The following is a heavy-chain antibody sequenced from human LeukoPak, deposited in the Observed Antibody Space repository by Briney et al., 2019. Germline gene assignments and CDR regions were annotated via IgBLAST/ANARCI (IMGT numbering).Heavy chain of an antibody. J-gene: IGHJ1*01. CDR2: ISYDGSHK. Sequence: GASLRLSCAASGFTFSSYSMHWVRQAPGKGLEWVTVISYDGSHKFYADSVRGRFTISRDNSKNTLYLHMNSLTTEDTAVYYCARAYTTSPGSYFQHWGQGTLVTVSS. CDR3: ARAYTTSPGSYFQH. V-gene: IGHV3-30*04. CDR1: GFTFSSYS. D-gene: IGHD6-6*01.